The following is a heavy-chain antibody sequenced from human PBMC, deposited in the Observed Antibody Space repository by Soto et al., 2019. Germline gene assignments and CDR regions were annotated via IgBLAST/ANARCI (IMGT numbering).Heavy chain of an antibody. CDR2: IYPGDSDT. CDR3: ARLIHNYGDYGGQGDY. V-gene: IGHV5-51*01. J-gene: IGHJ4*02. D-gene: IGHD4-17*01. CDR1: GYSFTSYW. Sequence: GESLKISCKGSGYSFTSYWIGWVRQMPGKGLEWMGIIYPGDSDTRYSPSFQGQVTISADKSISTAYLQWSSLKASDTAMYYCARLIHNYGDYGGQGDYWGQGTLVTVSS.